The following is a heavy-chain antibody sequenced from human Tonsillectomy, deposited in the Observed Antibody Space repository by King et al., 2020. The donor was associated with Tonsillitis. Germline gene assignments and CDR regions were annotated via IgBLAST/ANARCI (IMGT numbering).Heavy chain of an antibody. D-gene: IGHD2-2*01. CDR3: TPPDCSSTSCYDYYYYGMDV. J-gene: IGHJ6*02. Sequence: VQLVESGGGLVKPGGSLRLSCAASGFTFSNAWMSWVRQAPGKGLEWVGRIKSKTDGGTTDYAAPVKGRITISRDDSKNKLYLQMNSLKTEDTAVYYCTPPDCSSTSCYDYYYYGMDVWGQGTTVTVSS. V-gene: IGHV3-15*01. CDR1: GFTFSNAW. CDR2: IKSKTDGGTT.